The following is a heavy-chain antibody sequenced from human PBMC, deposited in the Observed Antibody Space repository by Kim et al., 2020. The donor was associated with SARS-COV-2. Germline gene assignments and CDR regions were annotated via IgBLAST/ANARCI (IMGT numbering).Heavy chain of an antibody. CDR1: GFTFSSYA. CDR3: AKDSGHDSGYFDY. V-gene: IGHV3-23*01. D-gene: IGHD1-1*01. J-gene: IGHJ4*02. Sequence: GWSLRLSCAASGFTFSSYAMSWVRQAPGKGLEWVSAISGSGGSTYYADSVKGRFTISRDNSKNTLYLQMNSLRAEDTAVYYCAKDSGHDSGYFDYWGQGTLVTVSS. CDR2: ISGSGGST.